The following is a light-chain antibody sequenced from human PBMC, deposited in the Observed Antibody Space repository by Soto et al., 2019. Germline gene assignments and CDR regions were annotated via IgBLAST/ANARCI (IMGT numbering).Light chain of an antibody. V-gene: IGLV2-14*01. CDR1: TSDVGADNY. CDR3: SSYTSSSTVYV. Sequence: QSALAQPASVSGSPGQAITISSTGTTSDVGADNYVSWDQQHPGKALKLMIYDGSNRPSAACNRFSGAKSGNTASLTTSGIQAEDEADYYCSSYTSSSTVYVFGTGTKVTVL. CDR2: DGS. J-gene: IGLJ1*01.